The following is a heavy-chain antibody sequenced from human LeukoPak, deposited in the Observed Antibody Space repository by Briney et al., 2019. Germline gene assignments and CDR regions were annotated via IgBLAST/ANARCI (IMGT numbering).Heavy chain of an antibody. CDR1: GFTFSSYA. V-gene: IGHV3-23*01. J-gene: IGHJ4*02. CDR3: EAQYSDPYYFDY. CDR2: ISGSGGST. Sequence: ETGGSLRLSCAASGFTFSSYAMSWVHQAPGKGLEWVSAISGSGGSTYYADSVKGRFTISRDNSKNTLYLQMNSLRAEDTAVYYCEAQYSDPYYFDYWGQGTLVTVSS. D-gene: IGHD4-17*01.